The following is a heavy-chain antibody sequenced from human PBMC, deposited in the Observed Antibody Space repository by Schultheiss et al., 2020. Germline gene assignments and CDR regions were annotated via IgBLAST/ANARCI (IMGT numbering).Heavy chain of an antibody. Sequence: GESLKISCAASGFTFSSYSMNWVRQAPGKGLEWVSSISSSSSYIYYADSVKGRFTISRDNAKNSLYLQMNSLRAEDTAVYYCASRRGSSGWYALPLDYWGQGTLVTVSS. CDR3: ASRRGSSGWYALPLDY. D-gene: IGHD6-19*01. CDR1: GFTFSSYS. CDR2: ISSSSSYI. J-gene: IGHJ4*02. V-gene: IGHV3-21*01.